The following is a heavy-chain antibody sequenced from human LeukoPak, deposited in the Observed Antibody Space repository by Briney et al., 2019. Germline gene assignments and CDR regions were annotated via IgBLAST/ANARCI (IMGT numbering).Heavy chain of an antibody. CDR2: IYYSGST. CDR3: ARVVATYYYYGMDV. V-gene: IGHV4-59*12. D-gene: IGHD5-12*01. CDR1: GGSISSYY. J-gene: IGHJ6*02. Sequence: PSETLSLTCTVSGGSISSYYWSWIRQPPGKGLEWIGYIYYSGSTNYNPSLKSRVTISVDTSKNQFSLKLSSVTAADTAVYYCARVVATYYYYGMDVWGQGTTVTVSS.